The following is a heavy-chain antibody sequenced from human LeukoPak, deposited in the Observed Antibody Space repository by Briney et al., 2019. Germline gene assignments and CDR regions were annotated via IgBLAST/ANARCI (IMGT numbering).Heavy chain of an antibody. J-gene: IGHJ4*02. CDR2: IYRHDDK. D-gene: IGHD3-10*01. CDR1: GFSLSTSGVG. V-gene: IGHV2-5*01. Sequence: SGPTLVDPTQTLTLTCTFAGFSLSTSGVGVGWIRQPPGKALERLALIYRHDDKRYSPSLKSRLTITKDTSKSHVVLTITNMDTVDPGTQYCARLRWPNCYGAGSYSYFCGQGILVTVSP. CDR3: ARLRWPNCYGAGSYSYF.